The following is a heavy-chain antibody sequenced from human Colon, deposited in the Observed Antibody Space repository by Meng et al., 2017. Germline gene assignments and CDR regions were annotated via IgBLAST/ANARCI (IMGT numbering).Heavy chain of an antibody. CDR1: CYSITYDNW. CDR2: IRHGRGT. CDR3: ARNGFYSLWY. V-gene: IGHV4-4*02. J-gene: IGHJ4*02. Sequence: QVHPQEAGLLLVKPSGSLSLICAVSCYSITYDNWWSWLRQPPGKGLEWIGEIRHGRGTNYNPALRSRVTFSLDKSRNQLSLTLTSVTAADPAVYYCARNGFYSLWYWGPGALVTVSS. D-gene: IGHD3-22*01.